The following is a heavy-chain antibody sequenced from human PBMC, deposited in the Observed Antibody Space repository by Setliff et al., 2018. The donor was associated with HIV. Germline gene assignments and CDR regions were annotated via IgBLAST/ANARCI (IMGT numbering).Heavy chain of an antibody. CDR1: GGTFNNYA. D-gene: IGHD3-10*01. Sequence: SVKVSCKASGGTFNNYAISWVRQAPGQGLEWVGGIIPLFGTTNYAQKFQGRVTMTANESTNTAHMELSSLRSADTAMYYCATVFYYDSESFSLDYWGQGMLVTVSS. J-gene: IGHJ4*02. CDR2: IIPLFGTT. CDR3: ATVFYYDSESFSLDY. V-gene: IGHV1-69*13.